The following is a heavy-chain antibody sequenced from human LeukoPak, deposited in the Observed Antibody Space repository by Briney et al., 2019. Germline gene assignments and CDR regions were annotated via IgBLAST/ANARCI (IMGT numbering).Heavy chain of an antibody. V-gene: IGHV4-31*03. CDR2: IYYTGST. CDR3: ASRNYDILTGYWVYFDY. CDR1: GGSISSGGYY. Sequence: PSQTLSLTCTVSGGSISSGGYYWSWIRRHPGKGLEWIGYIYYTGSTYYNPSLKGRVTISVDTSKNQFSLKLSSVTAADTAVYYCASRNYDILTGYWVYFDYWGQGTLVTVFS. J-gene: IGHJ4*02. D-gene: IGHD3-9*01.